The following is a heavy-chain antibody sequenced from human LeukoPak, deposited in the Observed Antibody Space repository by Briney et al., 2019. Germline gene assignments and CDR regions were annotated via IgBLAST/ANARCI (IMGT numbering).Heavy chain of an antibody. CDR1: GGSISSSSYY. V-gene: IGHV4-39*07. J-gene: IGHJ3*02. CDR2: IYYSGST. D-gene: IGHD2-15*01. CDR3: ASYCSGGTCYFVRAFDI. Sequence: SETLSLTCTVSGGSISSSSYYWGWIRQPPGKGLEWIGSIYYSGSTYYDPSLKSRVTISVDTSKNQFSLKLSSVTAADTAVYYCASYCSGGTCYFVRAFDIWGQGTMVTVSS.